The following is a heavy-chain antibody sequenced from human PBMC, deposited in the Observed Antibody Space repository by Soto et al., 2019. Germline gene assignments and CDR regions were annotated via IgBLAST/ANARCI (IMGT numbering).Heavy chain of an antibody. V-gene: IGHV5-51*01. CDR2: IYPGDSDT. CDR3: ARQAIMILAAANYGMDV. CDR1: GYSFTSYW. Sequence: PGESLKISCKGSGYSFTSYWIGWVRQMPGKGLEWMGIIYPGDSDTRYSPSFQGQVTISADKSISTAYLQWSSLKASDTAMYYCARQAIMILAAANYGMDVWGQGTTVTVSS. D-gene: IGHD6-25*01. J-gene: IGHJ6*02.